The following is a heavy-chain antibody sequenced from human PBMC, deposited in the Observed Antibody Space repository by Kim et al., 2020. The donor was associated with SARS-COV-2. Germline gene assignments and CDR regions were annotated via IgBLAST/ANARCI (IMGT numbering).Heavy chain of an antibody. V-gene: IGHV1-2*02. Sequence: GVTTCAQMFQGRVTRTRDPSLSTVYLEMTRLRSDDTAVYYCARSSLLDFDYWGQGTLVTVSS. J-gene: IGHJ4*02. CDR3: ARSSLLDFDY. D-gene: IGHD2-15*01. CDR2: GVT.